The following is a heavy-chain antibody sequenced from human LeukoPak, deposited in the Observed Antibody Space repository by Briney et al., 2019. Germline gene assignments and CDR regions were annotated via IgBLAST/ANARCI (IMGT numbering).Heavy chain of an antibody. V-gene: IGHV1-69*01. CDR2: IIPIIGTA. CDR3: ASGVRGVIIPTSFDY. Sequence: GSSVKVSCKASGGTFSSYAISWVRQAPGQGLEWMGGIIPIIGTANYAQKFQGRVTITADESTSTAYMELSGLRSEDTAVYYCASGVRGVIIPTSFDYWGQGTLVTVSS. D-gene: IGHD3-10*01. J-gene: IGHJ4*02. CDR1: GGTFSSYA.